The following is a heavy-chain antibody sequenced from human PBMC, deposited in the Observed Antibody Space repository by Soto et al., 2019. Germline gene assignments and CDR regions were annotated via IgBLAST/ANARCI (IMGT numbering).Heavy chain of an antibody. CDR1: AFTFNYYG. J-gene: IGHJ4*02. V-gene: IGHV3-23*01. Sequence: EVQLLESGGGLVQPGGSLRLSCAASAFTFNYYGMNWVRKAPGKGLEWVSAISGSGDNTYYADSVKGRFTISRDNSKNMPFLQMNSLRAEDTAVYYCAKETGHRGPYDYWGQGTLVTVSS. D-gene: IGHD5-12*01. CDR2: ISGSGDNT. CDR3: AKETGHRGPYDY.